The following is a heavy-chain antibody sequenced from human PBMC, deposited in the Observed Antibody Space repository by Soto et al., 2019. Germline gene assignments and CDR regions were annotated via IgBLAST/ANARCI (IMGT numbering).Heavy chain of an antibody. V-gene: IGHV4-59*01. J-gene: IGHJ2*01. Sequence: LSLTCTVSGGSISSYYWSWIRQPPGKGLEWIGYIYYSGSTNYNPSLKSRVTISVDTSKNQFSLKLSSVTAADTAVYYCAREEMGYSYELAVPGSFDLWGRGTLVTVSS. CDR3: AREEMGYSYELAVPGSFDL. CDR1: GGSISSYY. D-gene: IGHD5-18*01. CDR2: IYYSGST.